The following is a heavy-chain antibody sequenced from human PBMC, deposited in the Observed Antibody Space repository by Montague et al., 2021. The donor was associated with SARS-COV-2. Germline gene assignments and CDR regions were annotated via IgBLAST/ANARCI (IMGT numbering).Heavy chain of an antibody. CDR2: INTAGDT. J-gene: IGHJ4*02. D-gene: IGHD6-19*01. CDR3: ARGDRTGWQTDY. V-gene: IGHV3-13*04. Sequence: RLSLSASGFTFSSYDMHWVRQATGKGLECVSIINTAGDTYYPGSVKGRFTISRDNAKNSLYLQMNSLRAGDTAVYYCARGDRTGWQTDYWGQGTLVTVSS. CDR1: GFTFSSYD.